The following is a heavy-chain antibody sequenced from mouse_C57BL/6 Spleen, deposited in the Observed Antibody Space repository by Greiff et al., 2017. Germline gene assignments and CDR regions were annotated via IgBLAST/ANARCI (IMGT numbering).Heavy chain of an antibody. D-gene: IGHD3-2*02. J-gene: IGHJ3*01. V-gene: IGHV1-69*01. CDR3: ARSSGYVWFAY. CDR2: IDPSDSYT. Sequence: QVQLQQPGAELVMPGASVKLSCKASGYTFTSYWMHWVKQRPGQGLEWIGEIDPSDSYTNYNQKFKGKSTLTVDKSSSTAYMQLSSLTSEDSAVYYCARSSGYVWFAYWGQGTLVTVSA. CDR1: GYTFTSYW.